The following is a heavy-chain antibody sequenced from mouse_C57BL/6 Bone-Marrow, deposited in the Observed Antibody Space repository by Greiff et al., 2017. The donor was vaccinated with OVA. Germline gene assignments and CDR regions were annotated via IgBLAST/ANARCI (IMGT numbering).Heavy chain of an antibody. J-gene: IGHJ3*01. D-gene: IGHD2-2*01. CDR2: IYPSSGNT. CDR1: GYTFTSYG. Sequence: QVQLQQSGAELARPGASVKLSCKASGYTFTSYGISWVKQSTGQGLEWIGEIYPSSGNTYYNEKFKGKATLTADESSSTAYMELRSLTSEDSAVYFCAIWLRRQAWFAYWGQGTLVTVSA. V-gene: IGHV1-81*01. CDR3: AIWLRRQAWFAY.